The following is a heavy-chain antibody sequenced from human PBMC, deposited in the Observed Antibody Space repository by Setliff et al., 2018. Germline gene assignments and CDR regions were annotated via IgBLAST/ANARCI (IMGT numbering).Heavy chain of an antibody. J-gene: IGHJ3*02. D-gene: IGHD3-22*01. CDR2: IYPGDSDT. CDR1: GFTFTNYW. V-gene: IGHV5-51*01. Sequence: GESLKISCKGSGFTFTNYWIGWVRQMPGKGLEWMGLIYPGDSDTRYSPSFQGQVTISADKSISTAYLQWSSLKASDTAMYYCARQYPYYHDSSGYFSPLDDGFDIWGQGTMVTVSS. CDR3: ARQYPYYHDSSGYFSPLDDGFDI.